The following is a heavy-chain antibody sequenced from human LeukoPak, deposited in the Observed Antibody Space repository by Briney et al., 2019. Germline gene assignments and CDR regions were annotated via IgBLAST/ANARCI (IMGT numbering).Heavy chain of an antibody. CDR1: GFTFSSYG. J-gene: IGHJ4*02. CDR2: ISYDGSNK. D-gene: IGHD3-9*01. V-gene: IGHV3-30*18. CDR3: AKVLDSLLFDY. Sequence: GRSLRLSCAASGFTFSSYGMHWVRQAPGKGLEWVAVISYDGSNKYYADSVKGRFTISRDNSKNTLYLQMNSLRAEDTAVYYCAKVLDSLLFDYWSQGTLVTVSS.